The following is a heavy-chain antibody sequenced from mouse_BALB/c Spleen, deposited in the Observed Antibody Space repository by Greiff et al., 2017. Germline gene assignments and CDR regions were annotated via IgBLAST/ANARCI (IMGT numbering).Heavy chain of an antibody. Sequence: EVKLVESGPGLVKPSQSLSLTCTVTGYSITSDYAWNWIRQFPGNKLEWMGYISYSGSTSYNPSLKSRISITRDTSKNQFFLQLNSVTTEDTATYYCARRAYGSSYWFAYWGQGTLVTVSA. CDR1: GYSITSDYA. CDR2: ISYSGST. V-gene: IGHV3-2*02. J-gene: IGHJ3*01. D-gene: IGHD1-1*01. CDR3: ARRAYGSSYWFAY.